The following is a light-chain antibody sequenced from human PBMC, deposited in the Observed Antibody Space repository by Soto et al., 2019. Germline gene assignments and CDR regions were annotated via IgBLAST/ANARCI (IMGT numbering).Light chain of an antibody. CDR2: EVY. Sequence: QSVLTQPPSASGSPGQSVTISCTGTRDDVGGYNYVSWFQHHPGKAPKLMIYEVYKRPSGVPARFSGSKSGNTASLTVSGLQAGDEAIYYCSSYVTSSVVVFGGGTKLTVL. J-gene: IGLJ2*01. CDR1: RDDVGGYNY. V-gene: IGLV2-8*01. CDR3: SSYVTSSVVV.